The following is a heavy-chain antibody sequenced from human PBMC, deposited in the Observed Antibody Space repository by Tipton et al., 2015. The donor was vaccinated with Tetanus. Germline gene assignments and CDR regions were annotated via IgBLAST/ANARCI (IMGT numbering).Heavy chain of an antibody. Sequence: VQLVQSGAEVKKPGASVKVSCKASGYTFTGYYIYWVRQAPGQGLEWMGWIDPNRGGTVYAQKFQCRGTMTRDTSNSTAYMELRSLRSDDTAVYYCARDRGDYIYYGMDVWGPGTTVTVS. D-gene: IGHD3-22*01. V-gene: IGHV1-2*02. J-gene: IGHJ6*02. CDR2: IDPNRGGT. CDR1: GYTFTGYY. CDR3: ARDRGDYIYYGMDV.